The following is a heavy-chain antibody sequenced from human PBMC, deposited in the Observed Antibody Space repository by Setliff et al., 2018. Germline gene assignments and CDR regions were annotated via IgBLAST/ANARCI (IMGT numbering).Heavy chain of an antibody. J-gene: IGHJ4*02. V-gene: IGHV1-18*01. CDR3: SRLVRFCTRTSCQRLSGGEF. D-gene: IGHD3-3*01. Sequence: ASVKVSCKVSGYTFNNYGITWVRQVPGRGLEWMGWIASATGKTYSAEKFQDRVTLTTDTSTSTAYLELRSLGSDDTAVYYCSRLVRFCTRTSCQRLSGGEFWGQGTLVTVSS. CDR1: GYTFNNYG. CDR2: IASATGKT.